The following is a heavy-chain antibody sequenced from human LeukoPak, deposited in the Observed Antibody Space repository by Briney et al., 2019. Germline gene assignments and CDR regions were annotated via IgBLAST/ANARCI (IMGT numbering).Heavy chain of an antibody. CDR2: ISGGGETT. Sequence: GGSLRLSCAASGFTFNDYAMNWVRQAPGKGLEWVSSISGGGETTYYADSAKGRFTISRDNSQNTLYLQMNSLRAEDTAVYYCARDYADYVGYFFFDYWGQGALVTVSS. J-gene: IGHJ4*02. D-gene: IGHD4-17*01. V-gene: IGHV3-23*01. CDR3: ARDYADYVGYFFFDY. CDR1: GFTFNDYA.